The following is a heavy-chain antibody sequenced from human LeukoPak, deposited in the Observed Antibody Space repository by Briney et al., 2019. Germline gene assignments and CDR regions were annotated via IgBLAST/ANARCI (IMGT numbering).Heavy chain of an antibody. CDR1: VFTVSSNY. CDR3: AREMGRWRDY. CDR2: IYSGGST. V-gene: IGHV3-53*01. J-gene: IGHJ4*02. Sequence: PGGSLRLSCAASVFTVSSNYMSWVRQAPGKGLEWVSLIYSGGSTYYADSVKGRFTTSRDNSKNTVYLQMNSLRAEDTAVYYCAREMGRWRDYWGQGALVTVSS. D-gene: IGHD4-23*01.